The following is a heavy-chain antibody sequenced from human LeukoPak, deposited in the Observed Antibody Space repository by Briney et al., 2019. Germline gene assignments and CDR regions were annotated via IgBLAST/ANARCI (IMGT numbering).Heavy chain of an antibody. D-gene: IGHD5-18*01. CDR1: TFTFIPGW. CDR2: MKRDGSEK. CDR3: ASLDSAHPSGVH. V-gene: IGHV3-7*01. J-gene: IGHJ4*02. Sequence: GGSLRLSCEAFTFTFIPGWMSWVRQAPGKGLEWVAMMKRDGSEKLYVDSVRGRFTISRDNAKNSLYLQMDSLRDEDSALYYCASLDSAHPSGVHWGQGTLVTVSS.